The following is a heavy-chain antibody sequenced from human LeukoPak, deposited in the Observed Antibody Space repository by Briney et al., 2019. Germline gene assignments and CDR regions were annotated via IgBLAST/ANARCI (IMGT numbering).Heavy chain of an antibody. CDR1: GGTFSSYT. V-gene: IGHV1-69*02. J-gene: IGHJ4*02. CDR2: IIPILGIA. D-gene: IGHD6-19*01. CDR3: ARDSSGWQGDYFDY. Sequence: SVKVSCKASGGTFSSYTISWVRQAPGQGLELMGRIIPILGIANYAQKFQGRVTITAEKSTSTAYMELSSLRSEDTAVYYCARDSSGWQGDYFDYWGQGTLVTVSS.